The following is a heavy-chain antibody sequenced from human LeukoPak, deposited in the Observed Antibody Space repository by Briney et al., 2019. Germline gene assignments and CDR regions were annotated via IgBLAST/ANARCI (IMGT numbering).Heavy chain of an antibody. D-gene: IGHD6-13*01. CDR1: GYNFSTYW. V-gene: IGHV5-51*01. CDR3: ARRRYSSSWYSDFDY. Sequence: GESLKISCKGSGYNFSTYWIGWVRQMPGKGLEWMGIIYPGDSETRYSPSFQGQVTISADRSISTAYLQWSSLKASDTAMYYCARRRYSSSWYSDFDYWGQGTLVTVSS. CDR2: IYPGDSET. J-gene: IGHJ4*02.